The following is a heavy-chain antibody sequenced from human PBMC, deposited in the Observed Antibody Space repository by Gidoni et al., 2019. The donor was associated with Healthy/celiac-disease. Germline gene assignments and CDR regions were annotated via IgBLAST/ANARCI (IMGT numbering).Heavy chain of an antibody. J-gene: IGHJ6*02. D-gene: IGHD2-8*02. CDR2: ISGSGGST. Sequence: EVQLLESGGGLVQPGGSLRLSCAASGFTFSSYAMSWVRQAPGKGLEWVSAISGSGGSTYYADSVKGRFTISRDNSKNTLYLQMNSLRAEDTAVYYCAKGKSTGINPPPMRYYYGMDAWGQGTTVTVSS. CDR3: AKGKSTGINPPPMRYYYGMDA. CDR1: GFTFSSYA. V-gene: IGHV3-23*01.